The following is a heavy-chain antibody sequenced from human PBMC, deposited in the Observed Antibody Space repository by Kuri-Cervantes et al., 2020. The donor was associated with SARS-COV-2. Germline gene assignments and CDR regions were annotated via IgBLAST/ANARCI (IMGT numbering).Heavy chain of an antibody. CDR1: GFTFSNYA. Sequence: GGSLRLSCEASGFTFSNYAMHWVRQAPGKGLEWVAVIWWDGSEEYYLDSVKGRFTISKDNSKNMLFLEINNLSVEDAAVYFCARGSYGGNSDFDYWGQGTPVTVSS. CDR2: IWWDGSEE. CDR3: ARGSYGGNSDFDY. D-gene: IGHD4-23*01. J-gene: IGHJ4*02. V-gene: IGHV3-33*01.